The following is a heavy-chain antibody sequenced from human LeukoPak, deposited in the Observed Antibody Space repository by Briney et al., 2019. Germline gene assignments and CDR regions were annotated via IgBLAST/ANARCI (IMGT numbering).Heavy chain of an antibody. CDR2: INPNSGGT. CDR1: GYTFTGHY. CDR3: ARWDDSGYLVGGHFDY. V-gene: IGHV1-2*02. J-gene: IGHJ4*02. D-gene: IGHD5-12*01. Sequence: ASVKVSCKASGYTFTGHYMHWVRQAPGQGLEWMGWINPNSGGTNYAQKFQGRVTMTRDTSISTAYMELSRLRSDDTAVYYCARWDDSGYLVGGHFDYWGQGTLVTVPS.